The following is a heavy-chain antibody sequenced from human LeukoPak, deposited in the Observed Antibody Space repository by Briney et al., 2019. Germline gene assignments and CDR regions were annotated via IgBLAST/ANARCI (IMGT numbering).Heavy chain of an antibody. Sequence: SGPTLVNPTQTLTLTCSFSGFSLTTSGMCVSWIRQPPEKALEWLARIDWDDDKYYSTSLKTRLTISKDTSKNQVVLTMTNLDPVDTATYYCARTAGGNSYYYYMDVWGKGTTVTVSS. CDR1: GFSLTTSGMC. D-gene: IGHD4-23*01. CDR2: IDWDDDK. CDR3: ARTAGGNSYYYYMDV. V-gene: IGHV2-70*11. J-gene: IGHJ6*03.